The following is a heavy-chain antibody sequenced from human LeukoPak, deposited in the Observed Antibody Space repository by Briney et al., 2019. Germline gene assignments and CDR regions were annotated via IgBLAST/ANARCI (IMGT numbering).Heavy chain of an antibody. CDR2: IYHSGST. CDR3: AREGSYYRYFDY. D-gene: IGHD1-26*01. V-gene: IGHV4-38-2*02. J-gene: IGHJ4*02. Sequence: SETLSLTCAVHGGSFSGYYWGWIRQPPGKGLEWIGSIYHSGSTYYNPSLKSRVTISVDTSKNQFSLKLSSVTAADTAVYYCAREGSYYRYFDYWGQGTLVTVSS. CDR1: GGSFSGYY.